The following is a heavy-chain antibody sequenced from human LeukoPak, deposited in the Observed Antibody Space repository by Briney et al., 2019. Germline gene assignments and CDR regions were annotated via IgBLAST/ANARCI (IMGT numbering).Heavy chain of an antibody. D-gene: IGHD4-17*01. CDR1: GGSISSGGYY. Sequence: SETLSLTCTVSGGSISSGGYYWSWIRQHPGTGLEWIGYIYYSGSTYYNPSLKSRVTISVDTSKNQFSLKLSTVTAADTAVYYCAREAKSVTLHPGAFDIWGQGTMVTVSS. V-gene: IGHV4-31*03. CDR3: AREAKSVTLHPGAFDI. J-gene: IGHJ3*02. CDR2: IYYSGST.